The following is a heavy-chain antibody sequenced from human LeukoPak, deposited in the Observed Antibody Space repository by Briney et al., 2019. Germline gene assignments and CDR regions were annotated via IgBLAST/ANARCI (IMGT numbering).Heavy chain of an antibody. CDR2: IYTSGST. J-gene: IGHJ4*02. V-gene: IGHV4-61*02. CDR1: GGSISSGSYY. D-gene: IGHD6-13*01. CDR3: ARDQQLLDY. Sequence: KSSETLSLTCTVSGGSISSGSYYWSWIRQPAGKGLEWIGRIYTSGSTNYNPSLKSRSSMSVDTSKNQFSLKLSSVTAADTAVYYCARDQQLLDYWGQGTLVTVSS.